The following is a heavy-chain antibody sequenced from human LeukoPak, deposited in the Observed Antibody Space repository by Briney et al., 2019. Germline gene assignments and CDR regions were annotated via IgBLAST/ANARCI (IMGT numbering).Heavy chain of an antibody. CDR3: ARDLASGWDPYY. V-gene: IGHV1-46*01. CDR1: GYTFTSYY. CDR2: INPSGGST. Sequence: ASVKVSCKASGYTFTSYYMHWVRQAPGQGPEWMGIINPSGGSTSYAQKFQGRVTMTRDTSTSTVYMELSSLRSEDTAVYYCARDLASGWDPYYWGQGTLVTVSS. D-gene: IGHD6-19*01. J-gene: IGHJ4*02.